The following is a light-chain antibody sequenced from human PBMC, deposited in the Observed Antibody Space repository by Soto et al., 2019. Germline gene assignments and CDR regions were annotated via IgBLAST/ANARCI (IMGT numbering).Light chain of an antibody. Sequence: QSALTQPPSVSGSPGQSVTISCTGTSSDVGSYNRVSRYQQPPGTAPKLIIYDVSDRPLGVPDRFSGSKSGSTASLTISGLQAEDEADYYCCAFAYSRVVFGGGTKVTVL. J-gene: IGLJ3*02. V-gene: IGLV2-18*02. CDR1: SSDVGSYNR. CDR2: DVS. CDR3: CAFAYSRVV.